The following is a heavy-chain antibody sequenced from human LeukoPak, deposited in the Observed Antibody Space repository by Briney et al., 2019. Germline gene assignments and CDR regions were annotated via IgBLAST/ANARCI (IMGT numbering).Heavy chain of an antibody. CDR1: GFTFSTYG. J-gene: IGHJ4*02. CDR2: IVGSGGTT. CDR3: GRDLDWGAFDH. V-gene: IGHV3-23*01. Sequence: GGALRLSCAASGFTFSTYGMDWGRQAPGKGLEWVSGIVGSGGTTYYADSVKGRFTISRDKSKNALYLQMNSLRAEDPAVYYCGRDLDWGAFDHWGQGTLVTVSS. D-gene: IGHD3-9*01.